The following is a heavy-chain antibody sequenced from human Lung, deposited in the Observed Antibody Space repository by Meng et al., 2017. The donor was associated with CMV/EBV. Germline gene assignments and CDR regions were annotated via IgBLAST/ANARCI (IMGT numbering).Heavy chain of an antibody. D-gene: IGHD2-15*01. CDR1: GGTFSNYA. V-gene: IGHV1-69*10. Sequence: SXXVSCKASGGTFSNYAISWVRQAPGQGLEWIGGIIPIIGKTSYAQNLQGRVTITADKSTSTVYMELSSLRSEDTAVYYCARTLIVVARFDPWGQGTLVTVSS. J-gene: IGHJ5*02. CDR3: ARTLIVVARFDP. CDR2: IIPIIGKT.